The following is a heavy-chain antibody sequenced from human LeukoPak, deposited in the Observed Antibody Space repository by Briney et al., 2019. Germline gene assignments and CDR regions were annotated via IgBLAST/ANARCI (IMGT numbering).Heavy chain of an antibody. D-gene: IGHD3-16*02. V-gene: IGHV4-4*07. CDR2: IYTTGMT. CDR1: GGSINSYW. Sequence: SETLSLTCSVSGGSINSYWWSWIRQPAGKGLGFIGRIYTTGMTNYNPSLKSRVSMSVDTSKNQFSLELRSVTAADTAVYFCARAGYTISSYRFDYWGQGALVTVSS. J-gene: IGHJ4*02. CDR3: ARAGYTISSYRFDY.